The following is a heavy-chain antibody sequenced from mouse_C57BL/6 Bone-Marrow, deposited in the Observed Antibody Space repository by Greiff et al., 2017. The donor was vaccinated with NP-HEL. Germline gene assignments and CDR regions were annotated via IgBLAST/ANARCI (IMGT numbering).Heavy chain of an antibody. CDR2: IYPGSGST. Sequence: QVQLQQPGAELVKPGASVKMSCKASGYTFTSYWITWVKQRPGQGLEWIGDIYPGSGSTNYNEKFKSKATLTVDTSSSTAYMQLSSLTSEDSAVYYCARNYYGNYGSYWYFDVWGTGTTVTVSS. J-gene: IGHJ1*03. CDR1: GYTFTSYW. D-gene: IGHD2-1*01. CDR3: ARNYYGNYGSYWYFDV. V-gene: IGHV1-55*01.